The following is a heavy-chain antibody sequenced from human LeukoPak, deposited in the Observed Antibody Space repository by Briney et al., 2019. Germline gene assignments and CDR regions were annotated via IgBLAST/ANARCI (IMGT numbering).Heavy chain of an antibody. J-gene: IGHJ3*02. CDR2: INTDGSST. CDR3: ARRMGATPVGNAFDI. V-gene: IGHV3-74*01. D-gene: IGHD1-26*01. CDR1: GFTLSRYW. Sequence: GGSLRLSCVGSGFTLSRYWMHWARQAPGKGLVWVSHINTDGSSTSYADSVKGRFTISRDNAKNTLYLQVNGLRTEDTAVYYCARRMGATPVGNAFDIWGQGTMVTVSS.